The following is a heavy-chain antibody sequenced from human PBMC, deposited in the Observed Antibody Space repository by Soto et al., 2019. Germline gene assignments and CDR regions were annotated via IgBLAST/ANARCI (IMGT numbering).Heavy chain of an antibody. CDR1: GFTFADYA. CDR3: TRLPGESFWTGYSFDY. CDR2: IRIRASGGTA. D-gene: IGHD3-3*01. J-gene: IGHJ4*02. Sequence: LRLSCATSGFTFADYALNWIRQAPGRGLEWVGFIRIRASGGTAEYAASVKGRFTISRDDSKSIAYLQMNSLTTEDTAVYYCTRLPGESFWTGYSFDYWGQGTLVTVSS. V-gene: IGHV3-49*03.